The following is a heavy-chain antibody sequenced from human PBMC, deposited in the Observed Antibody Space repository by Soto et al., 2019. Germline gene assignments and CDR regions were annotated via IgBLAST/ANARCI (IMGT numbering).Heavy chain of an antibody. CDR3: ARGGNGDNVGYWYFDL. CDR1: GYTFTTYY. D-gene: IGHD4-17*01. V-gene: IGHV1-46*01. Sequence: QVQLVQSGAEVKKPGASVEVSCKASGYTFTTYYIHWVRHAPGQGLECMGVINPGGVSTKYAQKFQDRVTMTSDTSASTVYMDLSSVRSEDTAVYFCARGGNGDNVGYWYFDLWGRGTLVTVSP. J-gene: IGHJ2*01. CDR2: INPGGVST.